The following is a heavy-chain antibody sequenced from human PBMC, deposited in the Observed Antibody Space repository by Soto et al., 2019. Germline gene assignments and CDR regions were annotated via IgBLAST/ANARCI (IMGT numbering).Heavy chain of an antibody. CDR1: GFTFSRFG. CDR2: ISYDGSNK. V-gene: IGHV3-30*18. Sequence: QVQLVESGGGVVQPGRSLRVSCAASGFTFSRFGMYWVRQAPGKGLECVALISYDGSNKYYADSVKGRFTIYRDNSNNTLYLPMNSLSAEDTDVYDCAKDFVEYCGGGCYRTYFQHCGQGPLVTVSS. D-gene: IGHD2-21*02. CDR3: AKDFVEYCGGGCYRTYFQH. J-gene: IGHJ1*01.